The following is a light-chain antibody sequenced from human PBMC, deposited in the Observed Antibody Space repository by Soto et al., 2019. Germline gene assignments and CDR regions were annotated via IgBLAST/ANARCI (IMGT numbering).Light chain of an antibody. CDR2: AAS. V-gene: IGKV1-39*01. J-gene: IGKJ1*01. CDR1: QSISSY. Sequence: DIQMTQSPSSLSASVGDRVTITCRASQSISSYLNWYQQKPGKAPKLLIYAASSLQSGVPSRFSGSGSGTDFTLTISSLQPEDFATDYCQQSYSTPLSTFGQGTKVEIK. CDR3: QQSYSTPLST.